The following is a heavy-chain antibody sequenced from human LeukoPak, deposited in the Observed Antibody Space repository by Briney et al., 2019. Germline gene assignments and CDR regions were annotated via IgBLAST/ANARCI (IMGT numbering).Heavy chain of an antibody. CDR1: GDSFRSYY. J-gene: IGHJ5*01. V-gene: IGHV4-59*01. CDR3: ARGGNLEWFDY. CDR2: IYYSGST. D-gene: IGHD3-3*01. Sequence: SETLSLTCTVSGDSFRSYYWSWIRQPSGKGLEWIGYIYYSGSTNYNPSLKSRVTISVDTSKNQFSLKLNSVTAADTAVYYCARGGNLEWFDYWGQGTLVTVSS.